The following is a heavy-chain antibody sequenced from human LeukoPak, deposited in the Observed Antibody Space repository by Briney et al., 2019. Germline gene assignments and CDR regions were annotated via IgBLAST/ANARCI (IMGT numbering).Heavy chain of an antibody. CDR2: ISWNSGTI. CDR3: AKGTEIVGTAPLDS. J-gene: IGHJ4*02. CDR1: GFTFSSYS. Sequence: PGGSLRLSCAASGFTFSSYSMNWVRQAPGKGLEWVSGISWNSGTIGYGDSVKGRFSISRDNAKNSLHLQMNSLRPDDTALYYCAKGTEIVGTAPLDSWGQGTLVTVSS. V-gene: IGHV3-9*01. D-gene: IGHD5-12*01.